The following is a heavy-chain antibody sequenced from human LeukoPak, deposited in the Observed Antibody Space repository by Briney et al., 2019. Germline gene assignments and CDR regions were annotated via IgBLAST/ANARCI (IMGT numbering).Heavy chain of an antibody. V-gene: IGHV4-59*12. J-gene: IGHJ4*02. CDR3: ARWEVVPAANDY. D-gene: IGHD2-2*01. Sequence: SETLSLTCTVSGGSFSSYYLSWVRQPPGKGLEWIAYIYYSGSTNYNPSLKSRVTISVDTSTNQYSLKLSSVTAADTAVYYCARWEVVPAANDYWGQGTLVTVSS. CDR2: IYYSGST. CDR1: GGSFSSYY.